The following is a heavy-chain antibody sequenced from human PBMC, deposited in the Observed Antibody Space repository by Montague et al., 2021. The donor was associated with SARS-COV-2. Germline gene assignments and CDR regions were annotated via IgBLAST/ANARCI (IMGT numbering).Heavy chain of an antibody. V-gene: IGHV4-31*03. Sequence: TLSLTCTVSGGPISSGGYYWSWIRQHPGKGLEWIGYIYYSGSTYYNPSLKSRVTISVDTSKNQFSLKLSSVTAADTAVYYCASTYGGNLGYYYYYMDVWGKGTTVTVSS. CDR2: IYYSGST. CDR1: GGPISSGGYY. D-gene: IGHD4-23*01. J-gene: IGHJ6*03. CDR3: ASTYGGNLGYYYYYMDV.